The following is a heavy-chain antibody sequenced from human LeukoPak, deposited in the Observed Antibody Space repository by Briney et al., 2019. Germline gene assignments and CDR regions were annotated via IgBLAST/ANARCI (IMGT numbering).Heavy chain of an antibody. CDR3: ARGCNSTSCPYASYYYYMDV. CDR2: IIPIIGTP. D-gene: IGHD2-2*01. CDR1: GEHFNSYG. J-gene: IGHJ6*03. Sequence: ASVNVSCKTSGEHFNSYGLSWVRQAPGQGLEWVGGIIPIIGTPTYAQNFQGRVTITTDDSTSTAYMEFSSLRSEDTAVYYCARGCNSTSCPYASYYYYMDVWGKGTTVTVSS. V-gene: IGHV1-69*05.